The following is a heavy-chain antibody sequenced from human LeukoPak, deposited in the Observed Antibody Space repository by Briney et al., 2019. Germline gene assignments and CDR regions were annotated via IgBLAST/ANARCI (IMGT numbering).Heavy chain of an antibody. D-gene: IGHD2-15*01. CDR1: GYTFTSYY. J-gene: IGHJ3*02. CDR3: ARYGFSAVWQGGWHAFDI. V-gene: IGHV1-46*01. Sequence: ASVKVSCEASGYTFTSYYMHWVRQAPGQGLEWMGIINPTTGDTTYAQKFQGRLTMTRDMPTSTVYMELSSLTSEDTAVFYCARYGFSAVWQGGWHAFDIWGQGTVVTVSS. CDR2: INPTTGDT.